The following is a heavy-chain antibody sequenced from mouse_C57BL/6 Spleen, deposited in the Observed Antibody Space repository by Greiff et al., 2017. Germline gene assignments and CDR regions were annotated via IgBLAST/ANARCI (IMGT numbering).Heavy chain of an antibody. CDR2: ISSGSSTI. CDR1: GFTFSDYG. J-gene: IGHJ4*01. V-gene: IGHV5-17*01. D-gene: IGHD2-4*01. CDR3: ARGPDYPYAMDD. Sequence: EVQLVESGGGLVKPGGSLKLSCAASGFTFSDYGLHWVRQAPEKGLEWVAYISSGSSTIYYAATVKGRFTISSDNAKNTLFLQMSGLRSEETAMYYCARGPDYPYAMDDWGQGTSVTVSS.